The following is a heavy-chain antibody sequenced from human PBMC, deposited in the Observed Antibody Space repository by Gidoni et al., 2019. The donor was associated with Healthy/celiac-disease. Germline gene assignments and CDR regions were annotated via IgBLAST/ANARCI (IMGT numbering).Heavy chain of an antibody. CDR3: AKDPSPGYSNDAFDI. CDR2: SSGSGCST. D-gene: IGHD3-9*01. Sequence: EVQLLEAGGGLVQAGGSLRLSCAAPGFTFSRYAMSWVRQAPGKGLVWVSASSGSGCSTYYADSVKGRFTISRDNSKNTLYLQMNGLRAEDTAVYYCAKDPSPGYSNDAFDIWGQGTMVTVSS. J-gene: IGHJ3*02. V-gene: IGHV3-23*01. CDR1: GFTFSRYA.